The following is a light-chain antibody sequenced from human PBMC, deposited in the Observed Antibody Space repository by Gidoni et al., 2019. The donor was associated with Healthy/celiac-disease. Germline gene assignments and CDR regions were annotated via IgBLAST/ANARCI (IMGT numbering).Light chain of an antibody. CDR2: DAS. CDR1: QSVSSY. CDR3: QQRSNWPHT. Sequence: EIVLTQSPATLSLSPGERATLSCMASQSVSSYLAWYQQKPGRAPRLLIYDASNRATGIPARFSGSGSVKYFTLTSSSLEPEDFAVYYCQQRSNWPHTFGPGTKVDIK. V-gene: IGKV3-11*01. J-gene: IGKJ3*01.